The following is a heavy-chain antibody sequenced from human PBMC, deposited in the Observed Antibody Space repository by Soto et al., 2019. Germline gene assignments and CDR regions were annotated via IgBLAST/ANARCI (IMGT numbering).Heavy chain of an antibody. D-gene: IGHD1-26*01. CDR2: ISGSGGST. V-gene: IGHV3-23*01. J-gene: IGHJ3*02. CDR1: GFTFSSYA. Sequence: GGSLRLSCAASGFTFSSYAMSWVRQAPGKGLEWVSAISGSGGSTYYADSVKGRFTISRDNSKNTLYLQMNSLRAEDTAVYYCAKDLRIVGAAGSVAFDIWGQGTMVTVSS. CDR3: AKDLRIVGAAGSVAFDI.